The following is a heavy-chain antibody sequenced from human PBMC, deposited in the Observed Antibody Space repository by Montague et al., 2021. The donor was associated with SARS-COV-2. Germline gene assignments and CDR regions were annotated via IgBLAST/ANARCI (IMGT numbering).Heavy chain of an antibody. V-gene: IGHV4-39*07. D-gene: IGHD6-19*01. Sequence: SETLSLTCTVSGDSLSHGSYYWGWIRQPPGKGLEWIGRIYYSGSTYYNPSPKSRVTISVDTSKNQVSLKLNSVTAADTAVYYCARVRQWMVPFDYWGQGTLVTVSP. J-gene: IGHJ4*02. CDR3: ARVRQWMVPFDY. CDR1: GDSLSHGSYY. CDR2: IYYSGST.